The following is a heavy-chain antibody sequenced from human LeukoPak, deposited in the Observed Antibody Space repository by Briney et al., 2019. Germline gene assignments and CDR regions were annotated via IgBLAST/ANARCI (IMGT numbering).Heavy chain of an antibody. CDR1: GFTFSSSA. CDR3: AKSGYNRFDY. J-gene: IGHJ4*02. Sequence: GGSLRLSCAASGFTFSSSAMSWVRQAPGKGLEWVSSISGSGSGGSTYYADSVKGRFTISRDDSKNTLYLQMNSLRAEDTAVYYCAKSGYNRFDYWGQGTLVTVSS. CDR2: ISGSGSGGST. D-gene: IGHD5-24*01. V-gene: IGHV3-23*01.